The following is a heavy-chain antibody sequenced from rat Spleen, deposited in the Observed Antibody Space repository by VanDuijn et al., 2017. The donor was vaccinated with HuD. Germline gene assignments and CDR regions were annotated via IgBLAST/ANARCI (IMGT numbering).Heavy chain of an antibody. V-gene: IGHV1-43*01. CDR2: TNAGSGGT. J-gene: IGHJ4*01. CDR3: ARHGLPGYGVMDA. Sequence: QVQLQQSGAELAKPGSSVKISCKASGYTFTSYYISWIKQTTGQGLEYIGYTNAGSGGTNYNEKFKGKATLTVDKASSTAFMQLSSRTPDDYAVYYCARHGLPGYGVMDAWGQGASVTVSS. CDR1: GYTFTSYY. D-gene: IGHD1-4*01.